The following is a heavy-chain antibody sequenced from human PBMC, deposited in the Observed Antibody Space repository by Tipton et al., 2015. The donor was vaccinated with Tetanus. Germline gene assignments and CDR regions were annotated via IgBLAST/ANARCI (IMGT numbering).Heavy chain of an antibody. V-gene: IGHV1-69*01. Sequence: QVQLVQSGAEVKKPGSSVRVSCKTSGGTFSSYAISWVRQARGQGLEWMGGIFPLYGTANYAPDFQGRVTLTADESTGTAYMEMSSLRSEDTAVYYCVRPARYCSGGSCFLALDFWGQGTLVTVSS. J-gene: IGHJ4*02. CDR3: VRPARYCSGGSCFLALDF. CDR1: GGTFSSYA. CDR2: IFPLYGTA. D-gene: IGHD2-15*01.